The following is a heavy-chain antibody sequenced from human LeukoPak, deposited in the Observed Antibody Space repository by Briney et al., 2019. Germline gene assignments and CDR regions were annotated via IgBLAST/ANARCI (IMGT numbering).Heavy chain of an antibody. CDR2: ITSSSRTI. Sequence: GGSLRLSCAASGFTFSSYSMDWVRQAPGKGLEWLSFITSSSRTIYYTDSVRGRFTVSRDNGKNSLFLQMNSLRAEDSAVYYCARDVGVYGDYAILGYWGQGTLVTVSS. V-gene: IGHV3-48*01. D-gene: IGHD4-17*01. CDR3: ARDVGVYGDYAILGY. CDR1: GFTFSSYS. J-gene: IGHJ4*02.